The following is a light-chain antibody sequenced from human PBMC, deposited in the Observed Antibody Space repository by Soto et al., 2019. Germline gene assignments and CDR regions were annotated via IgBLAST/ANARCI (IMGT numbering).Light chain of an antibody. CDR3: QQYESSPPSYT. V-gene: IGKV3-20*01. CDR1: QSLTSTY. J-gene: IGKJ2*01. CDR2: GAS. Sequence: EIVWTQSPGTLSLSPGERATLSCRASQSLTSTYLAWYQQKPGQAPRLLFYGASSRATGLPDRFSGSGSGTDFTLTISRLEPEDFAIYYCQQYESSPPSYTFGQGTKLEIK.